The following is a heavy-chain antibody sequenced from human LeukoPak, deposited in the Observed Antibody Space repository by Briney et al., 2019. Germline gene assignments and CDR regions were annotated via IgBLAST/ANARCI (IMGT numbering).Heavy chain of an antibody. CDR1: GYTFTGYY. CDR3: ARDTTMITYWFDP. V-gene: IGHV1-2*02. D-gene: IGHD5-18*01. Sequence: GASVKVSCKASGYTFTGYYMHWVRQAPGQGLEWMGWINPNSGDTNYAQKFQGRVTMTRDTSVSTAYMELNRLRSDDTGVYYCARDTTMITYWFDPWGQGTLVTVSS. CDR2: INPNSGDT. J-gene: IGHJ5*02.